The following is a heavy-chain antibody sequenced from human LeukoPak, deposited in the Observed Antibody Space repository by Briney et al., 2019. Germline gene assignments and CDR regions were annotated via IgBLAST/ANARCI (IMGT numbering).Heavy chain of an antibody. Sequence: VASVKVSCKASGGTFSSYAISWVRQAPGQGLEWMGGIIPIFGTANYAQKFQGRVTITADGSTSTAYMELSSLRSEDTAVYYCARGSYDYVWGSYRPHFDYWGQGTLVTVSS. D-gene: IGHD3-16*02. CDR3: ARGSYDYVWGSYRPHFDY. CDR2: IIPIFGTA. CDR1: GGTFSSYA. J-gene: IGHJ4*02. V-gene: IGHV1-69*01.